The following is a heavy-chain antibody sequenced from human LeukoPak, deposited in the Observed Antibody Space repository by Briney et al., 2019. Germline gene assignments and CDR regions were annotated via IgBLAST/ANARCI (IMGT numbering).Heavy chain of an antibody. Sequence: KPSETQSLTCAVYGESFSGYYWSWIRQPPEKGLEWIGEINHSGSTNYNPSLKSRVTISVDTSKNQFSLKLSSVTAADTAVYYCARGEGFDPWGQGTLVTVSS. CDR2: INHSGST. CDR3: ARGEGFDP. J-gene: IGHJ5*02. CDR1: GESFSGYY. V-gene: IGHV4-34*01.